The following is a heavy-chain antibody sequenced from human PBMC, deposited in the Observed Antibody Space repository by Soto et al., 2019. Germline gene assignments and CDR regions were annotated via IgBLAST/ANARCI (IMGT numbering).Heavy chain of an antibody. D-gene: IGHD2-8*02. CDR2: INHSGST. CDR1: GGSFGGYY. CDR3: ARDKITGLFDY. J-gene: IGHJ4*02. V-gene: IGHV4-34*01. Sequence: SETLSLTCAVYGGSFGGYYWTWIRQPPGTGLEWIGEINHSGSTSYNPSLKSRVTISVDTSKNQFSLKLTSVTAADNAVYYCARDKITGLFDYWGQGTLVTVSS.